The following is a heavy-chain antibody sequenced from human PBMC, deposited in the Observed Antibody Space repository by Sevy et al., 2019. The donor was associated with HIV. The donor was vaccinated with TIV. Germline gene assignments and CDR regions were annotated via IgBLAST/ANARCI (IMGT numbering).Heavy chain of an antibody. V-gene: IGHV3-53*01. CDR1: GFTVSSNY. J-gene: IGHJ3*02. D-gene: IGHD5-18*01. CDR2: IYSGGSR. Sequence: GGSLRLSCAASGFTVSSNYMSWVRQAPGKGLEWVSVIYSGGSRYYADSVKGRFTISRDNSKNTLYLQMNSLRAEDTAVYYCARLTAMVTFGAFDIWGQGTMVTVSS. CDR3: ARLTAMVTFGAFDI.